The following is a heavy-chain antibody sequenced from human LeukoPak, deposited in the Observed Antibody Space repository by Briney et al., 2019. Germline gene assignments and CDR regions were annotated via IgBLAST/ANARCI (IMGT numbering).Heavy chain of an antibody. D-gene: IGHD3-3*01. V-gene: IGHV3-23*01. Sequence: GGSLRLSCAASGFTFSSYAMSWVRQAPGKGLKWVSAISGSGGSTYYADSVKGRFTISRDNSKNTLYLQMNSLRAEDTAVYYCANDPYDSFPYYFDYWGQGTLVTVSS. CDR3: ANDPYDSFPYYFDY. CDR1: GFTFSSYA. CDR2: ISGSGGST. J-gene: IGHJ4*02.